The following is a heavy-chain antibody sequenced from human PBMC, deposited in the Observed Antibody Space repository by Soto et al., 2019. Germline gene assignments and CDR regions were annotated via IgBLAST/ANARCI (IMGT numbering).Heavy chain of an antibody. CDR1: GFIFSNDA. CDR3: ARQGETGYTSGWKDDAFDV. V-gene: IGHV3-23*01. J-gene: IGHJ3*01. Sequence: EVQLLESGGGLIQPGGSLRLSCAASGFIFSNDAMNWVRQAPGKGLEWVSSVSDSGVATHFADSVKGRFSISRDNSKNTQSLQMNSLRAEDTAVYYCARQGETGYTSGWKDDAFDVWGQGTVVTVSA. D-gene: IGHD6-19*01. CDR2: VSDSGVAT.